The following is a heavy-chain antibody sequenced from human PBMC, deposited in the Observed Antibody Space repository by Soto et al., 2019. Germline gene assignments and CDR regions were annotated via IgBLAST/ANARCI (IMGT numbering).Heavy chain of an antibody. D-gene: IGHD3-10*01. Sequence: PSETLSLTCTVSVGSIRTSTYSWGWIRQPPGKGLEWIGSVFYSGSSYYNPSLKSRVTMSIDTSKNQFSLNLSSVTAADTAVYHCARVRRGPEHDYRGQGTLVPSP. J-gene: IGHJ4*02. CDR2: VFYSGSS. CDR1: VGSIRTSTYS. V-gene: IGHV4-39*01. CDR3: ARVRRGPEHDY.